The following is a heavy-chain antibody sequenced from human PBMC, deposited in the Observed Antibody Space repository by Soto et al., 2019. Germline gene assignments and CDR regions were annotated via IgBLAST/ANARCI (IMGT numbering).Heavy chain of an antibody. J-gene: IGHJ5*02. D-gene: IGHD5-12*01. CDR3: AKVRKRSWTSGSAS. CDR2: ISGSGGST. Sequence: GRSLRLSCSASGFTFRIFSMRWVRQPQGKGLEWVSAISGSGGSTYYADSVKGRFTISRDNSKNTLHLQMNSLRAEDTAVYYCAKVRKRSWTSGSASWGQGTLVTVSS. V-gene: IGHV3-23*01. CDR1: GFTFRIFS.